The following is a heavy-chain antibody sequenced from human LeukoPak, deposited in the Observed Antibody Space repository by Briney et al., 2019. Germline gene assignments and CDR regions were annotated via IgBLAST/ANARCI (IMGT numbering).Heavy chain of an antibody. CDR3: TKGGYYFDY. J-gene: IGHJ4*02. D-gene: IGHD3-16*01. V-gene: IGHV3-30*02. Sequence: GGSLRLSCAAPGLTFSSFGMHWVRQAPGKGLEWVAFIRCDDSAKYYADSVKGRFTISRDNSKNTLYLQMNSLRAEDTAVYYCTKGGYYFDYWGQGSLVTVSS. CDR2: IRCDDSAK. CDR1: GLTFSSFG.